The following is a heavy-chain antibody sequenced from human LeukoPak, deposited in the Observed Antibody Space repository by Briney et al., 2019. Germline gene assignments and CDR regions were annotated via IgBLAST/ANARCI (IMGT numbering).Heavy chain of an antibody. Sequence: SETLSLTCTVSGGSISSYYWSWIRQPAGKGLEWIGRIYTSGSTNYNPSLKSRVTMSVDTSKNQFSLKLSSVTAADTAVYYCARALPGYSYGSYYFDYWGHGTLVTVSS. V-gene: IGHV4-4*07. CDR1: GGSISSYY. J-gene: IGHJ4*01. D-gene: IGHD5-18*01. CDR3: ARALPGYSYGSYYFDY. CDR2: IYTSGST.